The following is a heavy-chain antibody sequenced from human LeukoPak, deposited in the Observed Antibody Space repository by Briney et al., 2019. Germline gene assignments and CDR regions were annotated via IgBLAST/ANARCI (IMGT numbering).Heavy chain of an antibody. CDR1: GGTFSSYA. V-gene: IGHV1-69*13. D-gene: IGHD3-10*01. CDR2: IIPIFGTA. J-gene: IGHJ4*02. CDR3: ARDPSGSYYNELPRRNSSGSIPEYYFDY. Sequence: ASVKVSCKASGGTFSSYAISWVRQAPGQGLEWMGGIIPIFGTANYAQKFQGRVTITADESTSTVYMELSSLRSEDTAVYYCARDPSGSYYNELPRRNSSGSIPEYYFDYWGQGTLVTVSS.